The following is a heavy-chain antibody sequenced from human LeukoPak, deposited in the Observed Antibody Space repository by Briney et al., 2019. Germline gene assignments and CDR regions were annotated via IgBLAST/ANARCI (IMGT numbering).Heavy chain of an antibody. J-gene: IGHJ4*02. V-gene: IGHV1-46*01. CDR1: GYAFSSNY. Sequence: ASVKVSCKASGYAFSSNYLHWVRQAPGQGLEWMGIIDPSGGSTSYAQKLQGRVTMTRDTSTSTVYMELSSLRFEDTAVYYCAREGVPATVSFDYWGQGTLVTVSS. D-gene: IGHD2-15*01. CDR2: IDPSGGST. CDR3: AREGVPATVSFDY.